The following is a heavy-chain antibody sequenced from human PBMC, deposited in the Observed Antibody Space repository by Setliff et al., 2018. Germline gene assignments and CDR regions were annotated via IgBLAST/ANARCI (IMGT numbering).Heavy chain of an antibody. J-gene: IGHJ5*02. D-gene: IGHD3-16*01. CDR2: INPKSGGT. Sequence: WASVKVSCKASGYSFTDYYMHWVRQVPGRGLEWMGWINPKSGGTRYAQKFQGRVTMTRDTSISTAYMELSSLRSDDTAVYYCARDGISWLMWFDPWGQGTLVTVSS. V-gene: IGHV1-2*02. CDR3: ARDGISWLMWFDP. CDR1: GYSFTDYY.